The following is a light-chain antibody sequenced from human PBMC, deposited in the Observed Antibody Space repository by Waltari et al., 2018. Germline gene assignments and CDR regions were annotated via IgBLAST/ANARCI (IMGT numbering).Light chain of an antibody. Sequence: SYVLTQPPSVSVAPGKTARITCGGNNIGSKSVHWYQQKPGQAPVLVIYYDSDRPSGIPERCPGSNSGNTATLTISRVEAGDEADYYCQVWDSSSDHRGVVFGGGTKLTVL. V-gene: IGLV3-21*04. CDR3: QVWDSSSDHRGVV. CDR1: NIGSKS. J-gene: IGLJ2*01. CDR2: YDS.